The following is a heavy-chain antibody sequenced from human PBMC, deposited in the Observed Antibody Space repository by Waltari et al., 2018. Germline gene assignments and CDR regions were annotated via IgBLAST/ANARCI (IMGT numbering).Heavy chain of an antibody. J-gene: IGHJ2*01. Sequence: EVQLVESGGGLVQPGGSLRLSCAASGFTFSSYAMHWVRQAPGKGLEYVSAISSNGGSTYYANSVKGRFTISRDNSKNTLYLQMGSLRAEDMAVYYCAREPPPNCSGGSCYSNWYFDLWGRGTLVTVSS. D-gene: IGHD2-15*01. CDR2: ISSNGGST. V-gene: IGHV3-64*01. CDR3: AREPPPNCSGGSCYSNWYFDL. CDR1: GFTFSSYA.